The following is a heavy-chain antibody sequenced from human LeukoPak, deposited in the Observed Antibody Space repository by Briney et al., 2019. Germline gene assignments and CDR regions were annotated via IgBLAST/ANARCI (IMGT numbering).Heavy chain of an antibody. Sequence: GGSLRLSCAASGFTFSSYGMHWVRQAPGKGLDWVAVISNDGGKKYYADSVKGRFTISRDNSKNTLSLQVSSLRAEDTAVYYCAKDRYSYAFEYSDSWGQGTLVTVSS. V-gene: IGHV3-30*18. CDR2: ISNDGGKK. D-gene: IGHD5-18*01. CDR1: GFTFSSYG. J-gene: IGHJ4*02. CDR3: AKDRYSYAFEYSDS.